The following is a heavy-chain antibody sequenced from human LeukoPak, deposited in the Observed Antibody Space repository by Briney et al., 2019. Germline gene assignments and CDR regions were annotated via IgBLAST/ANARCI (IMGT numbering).Heavy chain of an antibody. CDR1: GGSISSSNW. CDR2: IYHSGST. J-gene: IGHJ4*02. V-gene: IGHV4-4*02. CDR3: ARHRLRITMVRGVMTGFDY. Sequence: SETLSLTCAVSGGSISSSNWWSWVRQPPGKGLEWIGEIYHSGSTNYNPSLKSRVTISVDTSKNQFSLKLSSVTAADTAVYYCARHRLRITMVRGVMTGFDYWGQGTLVTVSS. D-gene: IGHD3-10*01.